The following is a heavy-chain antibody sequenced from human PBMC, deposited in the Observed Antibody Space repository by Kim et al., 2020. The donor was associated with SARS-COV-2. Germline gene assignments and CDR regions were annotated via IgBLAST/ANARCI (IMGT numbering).Heavy chain of an antibody. CDR1: GFTFSSYA. CDR2: ISSNGSST. J-gene: IGHJ3*02. V-gene: IGHV3-64D*09. D-gene: IGHD3-3*01. CDR3: VKPLRSSVTNAPTAFDI. Sequence: GGSLRLSCSASGFTFSSYAMHWVRQAPGKGLEYVSSISSNGSSTYYADSVHGRFTISRANSKNKLYLQMSSLLAEDTAVYYCVKPLRSSVTNAPTAFDI.